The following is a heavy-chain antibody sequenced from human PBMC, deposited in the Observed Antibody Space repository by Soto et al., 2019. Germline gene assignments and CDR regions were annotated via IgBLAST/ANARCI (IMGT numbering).Heavy chain of an antibody. CDR2: INPASGST. CDR1: GYTFTHYY. J-gene: IGHJ4*02. CDR3: ARDLAAGDH. D-gene: IGHD6-25*01. Sequence: QVQLVQSGAEVKKPGASVKLSCRTSGYTFTHYYIHWVRQAPGQGLEWLAIINPASGSTNYAQDXXXXXXXXXXXXXTXVYMELSGLRAEDTAIFYCARDLAAGDHWGQGTLVTVSS. V-gene: IGHV1-46*01.